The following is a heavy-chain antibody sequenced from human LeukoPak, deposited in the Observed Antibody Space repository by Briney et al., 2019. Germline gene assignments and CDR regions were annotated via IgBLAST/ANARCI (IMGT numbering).Heavy chain of an antibody. CDR2: INPSGGST. CDR1: GYTFNNHY. D-gene: IGHD6-19*01. V-gene: IGHV1-46*02. Sequence: ASVKLSCKASGYTFNNHYMYWVRQVPGQGLEWMGVINPSGGSTSYAQKFQGRVTMTRDTSTRTVYMEVNSLRSEDTAVYYCARQGTYSSAIGMGYWGQGTLVTVSS. J-gene: IGHJ4*02. CDR3: ARQGTYSSAIGMGY.